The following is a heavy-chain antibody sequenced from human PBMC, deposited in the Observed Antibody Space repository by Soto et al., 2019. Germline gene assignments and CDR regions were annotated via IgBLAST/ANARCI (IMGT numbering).Heavy chain of an antibody. D-gene: IGHD1-26*01. CDR3: AKDPEGYRGSSFDY. V-gene: IGHV3-23*01. CDR2: ISGSGGST. J-gene: IGHJ4*01. CDR1: GFTFSSYA. Sequence: GGSLRLSCAASGFTFSSYAMSWVRQAPGKGLEWVSAISGSGGSTYYADSVKGRFTISRDNSKNTLYLKMNSVIADDSAIYYCAKDPEGYRGSSFDYWGQGTVVTVSS.